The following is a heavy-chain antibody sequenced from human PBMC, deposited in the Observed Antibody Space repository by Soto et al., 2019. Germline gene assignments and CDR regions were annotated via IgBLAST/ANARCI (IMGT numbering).Heavy chain of an antibody. CDR1: GYTFTSYG. D-gene: IGHD3-3*01. J-gene: IGHJ5*02. CDR3: ARDRPYYEWWSGYYTYPNWFDP. CDR2: ISAYNGNT. V-gene: IGHV1-18*01. Sequence: GASVKVSCKASGYTFTSYGISWVRQAPGQGLEWMGWISAYNGNTNYAQKLQGRVTMTTDTSTSTAYMELRSLRSDDTAVYYCARDRPYYEWWSGYYTYPNWFDPWGQGTLVTLSS.